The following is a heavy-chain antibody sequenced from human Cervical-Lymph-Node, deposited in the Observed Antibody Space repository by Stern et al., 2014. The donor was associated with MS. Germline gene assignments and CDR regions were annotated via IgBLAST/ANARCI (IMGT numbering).Heavy chain of an antibody. Sequence: EVQLVESGGGLIQPGGSLRLSCGASGFSVSNNDINWVRQAPGKGLEWVSVILSGGTTHYADSVKGRFTISRDKSKNTIYLQMNSLRAEDTALYYCARDWVYGTGGYDAFDLWGQGTMVTVSS. CDR1: GFSVSNND. V-gene: IGHV3-53*01. CDR2: ILSGGTT. CDR3: ARDWVYGTGGYDAFDL. J-gene: IGHJ3*01. D-gene: IGHD2-8*02.